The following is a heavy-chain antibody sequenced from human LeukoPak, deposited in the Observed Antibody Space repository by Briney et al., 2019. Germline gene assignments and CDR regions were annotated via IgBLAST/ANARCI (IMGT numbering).Heavy chain of an antibody. D-gene: IGHD6-19*01. CDR1: GFTFSSYA. CDR3: AKRHSSGWWSIDY. V-gene: IGHV3-23*01. Sequence: GGSLRLSCAASGFTFSSYAMSWVRQAPGKGLEWVSTISGSGGNTYYADSVKGRFTISRGKSKNTLYLQMNSLRAEDTAVYYCAKRHSSGWWSIDYWGQGTLVTVSS. CDR2: ISGSGGNT. J-gene: IGHJ4*02.